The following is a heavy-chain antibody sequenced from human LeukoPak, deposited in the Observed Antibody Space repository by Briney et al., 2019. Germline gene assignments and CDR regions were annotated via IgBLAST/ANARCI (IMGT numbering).Heavy chain of an antibody. Sequence: PGGSLRLSCAASGFTLSSYAMSWVRQAPGKGLEWVSGISGSGSSTYYADSAKGRFTISRDNSKNTLYLQMNSLRVEDTAVYHCAKQGCSGGSCYFDYWGQGTLVTVSS. D-gene: IGHD2-15*01. J-gene: IGHJ4*02. V-gene: IGHV3-23*01. CDR3: AKQGCSGGSCYFDY. CDR1: GFTLSSYA. CDR2: ISGSGSST.